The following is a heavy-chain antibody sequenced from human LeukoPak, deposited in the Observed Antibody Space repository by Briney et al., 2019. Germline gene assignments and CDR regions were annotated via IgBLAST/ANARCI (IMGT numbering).Heavy chain of an antibody. J-gene: IGHJ6*03. D-gene: IGHD3-22*01. Sequence: SETLSLTXTVSGGSISSYYWSWIRQPAGKGLEWIGRIYTSGSTNYNPSLKSRVTMSVDTSKNQFSLKLSSVTAADTAVYYCARGYMKSSGYYRYPYYYYYMDVWGKGTTVTVSS. CDR1: GGSISSYY. CDR2: IYTSGST. V-gene: IGHV4-4*07. CDR3: ARGYMKSSGYYRYPYYYYYMDV.